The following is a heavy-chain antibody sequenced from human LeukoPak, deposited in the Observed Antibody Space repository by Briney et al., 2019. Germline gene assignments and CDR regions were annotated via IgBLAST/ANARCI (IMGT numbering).Heavy chain of an antibody. CDR1: GFTFSDHY. CDR2: TRNKAKSYTT. J-gene: IGHJ6*02. D-gene: IGHD3-16*02. Sequence: GGSLRLSCAASGFTFSDHYMDWVRQAPGKGLEWVGRTRNKAKSYTTEYAASVKGRFTISRDDSKNSQFLQMNSLKTEDTAVYYCARGASDKTSYRNGMDVWGPGTTVTVSS. CDR3: ARGASDKTSYRNGMDV. V-gene: IGHV3-72*01.